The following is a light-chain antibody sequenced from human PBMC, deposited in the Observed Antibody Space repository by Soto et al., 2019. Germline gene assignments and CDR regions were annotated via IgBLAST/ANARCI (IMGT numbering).Light chain of an antibody. CDR3: AAWDDSLSAHV. CDR1: SSNIGSNF. CDR2: RNN. J-gene: IGLJ1*01. V-gene: IGLV1-47*01. Sequence: QSVLTQPPSASGTPGQRVTISCSGSSSNIGSNFVYWYQQLPGTAPTLLIYRNNQRPSGVPDRFSGSKSGTSASLAISGLRSEDGADYYCAAWDDSLSAHVFGTGTKVTVL.